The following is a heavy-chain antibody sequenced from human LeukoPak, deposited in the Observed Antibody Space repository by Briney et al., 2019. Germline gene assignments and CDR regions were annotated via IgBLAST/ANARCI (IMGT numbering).Heavy chain of an antibody. J-gene: IGHJ4*02. CDR2: ISDSDGST. CDR1: GFTFSSYT. CDR3: AANWNGKY. D-gene: IGHD1-1*01. V-gene: IGHV3-23*01. Sequence: PGGSLRLSCAASGFTFSSYTTSWVRQAPGKGLEWVSSISDSDGSTHYADSVKGRFTISRDNSKNTLYLQMNGLRAEDTAVYYCAANWNGKYWGQGTLVTVSS.